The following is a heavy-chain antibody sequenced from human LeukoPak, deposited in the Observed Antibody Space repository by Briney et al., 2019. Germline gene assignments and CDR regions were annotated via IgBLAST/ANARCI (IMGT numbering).Heavy chain of an antibody. CDR1: GFTVSSNY. CDR2: IYSGGST. CDR3: AKELIWSFDY. D-gene: IGHD3-10*01. V-gene: IGHV3-53*05. J-gene: IGHJ4*02. Sequence: GGSLRLSCAASGFTVSSNYMSWVRQAPGKGLEWVSVIYSGGSTYYADSVKGRFTISRDNSKNTLYLQMNSLRPEDTAVYYCAKELIWSFDYWGQGTLVTVSS.